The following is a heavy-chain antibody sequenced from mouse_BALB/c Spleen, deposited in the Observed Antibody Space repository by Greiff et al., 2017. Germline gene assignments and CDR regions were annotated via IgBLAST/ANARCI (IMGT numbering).Heavy chain of an antibody. CDR3: TTYGTWFAY. V-gene: IGHV1S16*01. CDR2: INPSNGGT. J-gene: IGHJ3*01. Sequence: QVQLQQSGPELVKPGASVKLSCKASGYTFTSYYMYWVKQRPGQGLEWIGEINPSNGGTNFNEKFKSKATLTVDKSSSTAYMQLSSLTSEDSAVYYCTTYGTWFAYWGQGTLVTVSA. D-gene: IGHD1-1*01. CDR1: GYTFTSYY.